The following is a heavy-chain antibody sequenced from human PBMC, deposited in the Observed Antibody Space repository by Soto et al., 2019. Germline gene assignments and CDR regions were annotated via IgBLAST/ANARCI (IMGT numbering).Heavy chain of an antibody. CDR1: GFTFSFDH. V-gene: IGHV3-53*02. D-gene: IGHD3-22*01. J-gene: IGHJ4*02. CDR2: VHSDFKT. CDR3: VRVDPSDSAWLPGDY. Sequence: EVQLVENGGGLMQPGGSLRLSCAASGFTFSFDHMSWVRQAPGQGLEWVSAVHSDFKTYYSDSVKGRFTISRDNSKNTLYLYMHSLRAADTVVYYGVRVDPSDSAWLPGDYWGQGGLVTVAS.